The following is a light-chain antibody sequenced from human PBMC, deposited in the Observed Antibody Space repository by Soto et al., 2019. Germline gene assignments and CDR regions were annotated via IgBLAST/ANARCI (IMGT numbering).Light chain of an antibody. CDR2: DVS. CDR3: SSALV. V-gene: IGLV2-14*01. J-gene: IGLJ2*01. Sequence: QSALTQPASVSGSPGQSITISCTGTSSDVGGYNYVSWYQQHPGKAPKLMIYDVSNRPSGVSNRFSGSKSGNTASLTISGLQAEDEADYYCSSALVFGGGTKVTVL. CDR1: SSDVGGYNY.